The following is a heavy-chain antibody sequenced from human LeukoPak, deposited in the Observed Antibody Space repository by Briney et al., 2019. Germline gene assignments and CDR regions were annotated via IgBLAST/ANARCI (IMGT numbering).Heavy chain of an antibody. CDR2: INGDGSTT. CDR1: GFTFEDYG. CDR3: ARGQRRHIDMAPSFDY. V-gene: IGHV3-74*01. D-gene: IGHD5-24*01. Sequence: GGSLRLSCAVSGFTFEDYGMSWVRQGPGKGLEWVSRINGDGSTTSYADSVKGRFTISRDNAKNTLYLQMNSLRAEDTAVYSCARGQRRHIDMAPSFDYWGQGTLVTVSS. J-gene: IGHJ4*02.